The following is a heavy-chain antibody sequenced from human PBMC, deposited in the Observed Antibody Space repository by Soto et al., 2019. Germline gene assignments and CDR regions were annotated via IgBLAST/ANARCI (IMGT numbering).Heavy chain of an antibody. CDR1: GFTFSSFS. CDR3: ARDGAISGCFDY. J-gene: IGHJ4*02. D-gene: IGHD6-19*01. Sequence: EVQLVESGGGLVQPGGSLRLSCVASGFTFSSFSMNWVRQSPGKGLEWVSYISTTSSTIHYADSVNGRFTISRDNAKNSLYLQMISLRDEDTAVYYCARDGAISGCFDYWGQGTLVTVSS. CDR2: ISTTSSTI. V-gene: IGHV3-48*02.